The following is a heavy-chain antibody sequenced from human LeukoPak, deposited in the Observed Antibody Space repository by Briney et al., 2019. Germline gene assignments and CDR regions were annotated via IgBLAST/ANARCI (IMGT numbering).Heavy chain of an antibody. V-gene: IGHV3-23*01. D-gene: IGHD3-22*01. CDR2: ISGSGGNT. J-gene: IGHJ3*01. CDR1: GFTFSSYA. CDR3: AKGRRTFIVVVIDAFDV. Sequence: TGGSLRLSCATSGFTFSSYAMSWVRQAPGKGLEWVSSISGSGGNTYYADAVEGRFTISRDTSKNTLYLQMNSLRAEDTAVYYCAKGRRTFIVVVIDAFDVWGQGTMVTVSS.